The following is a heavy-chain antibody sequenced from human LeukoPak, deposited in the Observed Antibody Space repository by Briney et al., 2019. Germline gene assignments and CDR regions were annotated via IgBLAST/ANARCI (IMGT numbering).Heavy chain of an antibody. CDR1: GFTFSSYN. D-gene: IGHD3-3*01. CDR2: ISGSAGST. V-gene: IGHV3-23*01. CDR3: ARRGGTTVFGQWGGDIEYYFDY. J-gene: IGHJ4*02. Sequence: GGSLRLSCAASGFTFSSYNMNWVRQAPGKGLEWVSTISGSAGSTHYADSVKGRFTISRDNSKDTLSLQMNSLRAEDTAVYYCARRGGTTVFGQWGGDIEYYFDYWGQGILVSVSS.